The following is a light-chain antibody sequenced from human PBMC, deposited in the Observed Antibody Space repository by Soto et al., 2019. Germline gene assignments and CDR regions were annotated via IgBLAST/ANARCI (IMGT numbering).Light chain of an antibody. J-gene: IGKJ2*01. Sequence: EIVFTQSPGTLSLSPGQRATLSCRASESISRDYLAWYQQRLGQAPRLLIYGASSGATGIPDRFSGSGSATAFALTISRLEPEYFEIYHCQQYSGVPYTFSQGT. CDR3: QQYSGVPYT. CDR2: GAS. CDR1: ESISRDY. V-gene: IGKV3-20*01.